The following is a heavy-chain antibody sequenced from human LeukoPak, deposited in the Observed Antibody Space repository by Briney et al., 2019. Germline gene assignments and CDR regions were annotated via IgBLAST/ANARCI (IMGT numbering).Heavy chain of an antibody. CDR2: IYSGGST. CDR1: GFTVSSNY. D-gene: IGHD1-26*01. J-gene: IGHJ4*02. Sequence: GGSLRLSCAASGFTVSSNYMSXXRQAPGKGLEWVSIIYSGGSTYYADSVKGRFTISRDNSKNTLYLQMNSLRAEDTAVYYCAREGIVGSTRDYWGQGTLVTVSS. CDR3: AREGIVGSTRDY. V-gene: IGHV3-53*01.